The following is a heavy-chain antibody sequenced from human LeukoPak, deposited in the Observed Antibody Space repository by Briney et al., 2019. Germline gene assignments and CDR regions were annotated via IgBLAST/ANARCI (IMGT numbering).Heavy chain of an antibody. CDR3: ASYYYDSSGYWVHAFDI. J-gene: IGHJ3*02. CDR2: SSSSGRTI. CDR1: GFTFSSYE. V-gene: IGHV3-48*03. D-gene: IGHD3-22*01. Sequence: PGGSLRLSCAVSGFTFSSYEMNLVRQAPGKGLERVSYSSSSGRTIYNADSVKGRFTISRENAKNSLYLQMNSLRAEDTAVYYCASYYYDSSGYWVHAFDIWGQGTMVTVSS.